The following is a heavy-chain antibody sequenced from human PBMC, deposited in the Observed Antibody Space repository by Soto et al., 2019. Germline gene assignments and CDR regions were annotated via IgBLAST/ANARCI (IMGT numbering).Heavy chain of an antibody. D-gene: IGHD3-3*01. V-gene: IGHV1-2*02. Sequence: QLHLVQSGAVVKKPGASVTVSCSASGYPVTAYYMHWVRQAPGRGLEWMGGINPATGAAKYTQTCQGRVTMTRDTSTRKVFMELSGLTSEDPAVFYCARGGGVGVAGSAAFDMWGQGTLVTVSS. CDR2: INPATGAA. CDR3: ARGGGVGVAGSAAFDM. CDR1: GYPVTAYY. J-gene: IGHJ3*02.